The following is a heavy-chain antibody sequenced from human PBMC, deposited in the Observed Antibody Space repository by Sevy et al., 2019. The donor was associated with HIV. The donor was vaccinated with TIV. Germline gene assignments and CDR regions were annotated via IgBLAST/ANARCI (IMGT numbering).Heavy chain of an antibody. CDR2: INQSGNI. J-gene: IGHJ4*02. CDR1: GGSFSDYY. V-gene: IGHV4-34*01. CDR3: ARGGLYFDWLPFDQ. Sequence: LLRQSQTLSLTCAVDGGSFSDYYWSWIRQPPGKGLEWIGEINQSGNIKKNPSLKSRLTLSLDTSTNQFSLKLTSVTAADTAVYYCARGGLYFDWLPFDQWGQGSLVTVSS. D-gene: IGHD3-9*01.